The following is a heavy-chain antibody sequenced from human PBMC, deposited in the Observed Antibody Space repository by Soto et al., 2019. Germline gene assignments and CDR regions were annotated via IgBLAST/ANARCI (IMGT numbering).Heavy chain of an antibody. J-gene: IGHJ4*02. Sequence: GGSLRGSCAASGFTFSNAWMSWVRQAPGKGLEWVGRIKSKTDGGTTDYSAPVKGRFTISRDDSKNTLYLQMNSLKTEDTAVYYCTTGYSSGWRLDYWGQGTLVTVSS. D-gene: IGHD6-19*01. CDR3: TTGYSSGWRLDY. V-gene: IGHV3-15*01. CDR1: GFTFSNAW. CDR2: IKSKTDGGTT.